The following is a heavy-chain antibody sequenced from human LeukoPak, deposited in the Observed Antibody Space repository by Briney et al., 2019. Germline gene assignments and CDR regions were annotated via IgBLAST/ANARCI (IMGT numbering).Heavy chain of an antibody. Sequence: TGGSLRLSCAASGFTFSSYAMHWVRQAPGKGQEWVAVISYDGSNKYYADSVKGRFTISRDNSKNTLYLQMNSLRAEDTAVYYCARNPTTTVVTLNWFDPWGQGTLVTVSS. CDR2: ISYDGSNK. J-gene: IGHJ5*02. CDR1: GFTFSSYA. D-gene: IGHD4-23*01. CDR3: ARNPTTTVVTLNWFDP. V-gene: IGHV3-30-3*01.